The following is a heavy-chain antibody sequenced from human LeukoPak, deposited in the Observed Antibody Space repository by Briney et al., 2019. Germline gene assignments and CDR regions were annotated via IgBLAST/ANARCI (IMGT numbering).Heavy chain of an antibody. V-gene: IGHV4-39*01. CDR2: LLYNGNT. CDR3: TRRGSGNGGTYAGMDV. D-gene: IGHD1-26*01. J-gene: IGHJ6*02. CDR1: GGSISSDVHY. Sequence: SETLSLTCTVAGGSISSDVHYWDWIRQAPGKGLEWIGSLLYNGNTWYNPSLESRVTISVDTSENQFSLRLTSVNAADTALYFCTRRGSGNGGTYAGMDVWGPGTSVIVSS.